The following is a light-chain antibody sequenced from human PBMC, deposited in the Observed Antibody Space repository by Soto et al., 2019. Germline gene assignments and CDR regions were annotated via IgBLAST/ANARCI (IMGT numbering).Light chain of an antibody. CDR1: QRISTS. V-gene: IGKV3-15*01. CDR3: QKYTNLPPT. J-gene: IGKJ1*01. CDR2: SSS. Sequence: DIAQTQSPPFLSVSPGEGATLSCRASQRISTSLAGYPHSPGQPPRPLIVSSSRRPTDVPARFSGSGSGTDFTLTITSLKSEDSAFYSCQKYTNLPPTFGKGTKWIS.